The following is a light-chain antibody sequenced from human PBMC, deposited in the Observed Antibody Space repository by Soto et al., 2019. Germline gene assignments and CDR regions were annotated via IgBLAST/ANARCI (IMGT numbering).Light chain of an antibody. V-gene: IGKV4-1*01. Sequence: DIVMTQSPDSLAVSLGERATINCKSSQSVLYSSNNKNYLAWYQQKPGQPPKLLIYWASTRESGVPDRFSGSGSGTDFTLTISSLQAEDVAVYYCQKYYRTPPTFGQGTKVEIK. CDR3: QKYYRTPPT. J-gene: IGKJ1*01. CDR1: QSVLYSSNNKNY. CDR2: WAS.